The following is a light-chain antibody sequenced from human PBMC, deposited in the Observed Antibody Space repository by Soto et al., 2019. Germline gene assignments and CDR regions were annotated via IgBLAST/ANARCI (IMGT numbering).Light chain of an antibody. J-gene: IGKJ5*01. CDR3: QHYDHLPIP. CDR2: DAS. Sequence: DIQMTQSPSSVSASVGDRVTITCQASQDITNYLNWYQQKPGKAPRLLLYDASSLETGVPSRFSGSGSGTDFTFTISSLQPEDIATYYCQHYDHLPIPFGQGTRLEIK. V-gene: IGKV1-33*01. CDR1: QDITNY.